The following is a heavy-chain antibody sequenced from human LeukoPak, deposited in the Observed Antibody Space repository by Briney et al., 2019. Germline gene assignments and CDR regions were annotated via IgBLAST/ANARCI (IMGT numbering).Heavy chain of an antibody. Sequence: SETLSLTCAVYGGSFSGYYWSWIRQPPGKGLEWIGEINHSGSTNYNPSLKSRVTISVDTSKNQFPLKLSSVTAADTAVYYCARHVNSNGSPSDYWGQGTLVTVSS. CDR2: INHSGST. V-gene: IGHV4-34*01. CDR3: ARHVNSNGSPSDY. D-gene: IGHD1-26*01. CDR1: GGSFSGYY. J-gene: IGHJ4*02.